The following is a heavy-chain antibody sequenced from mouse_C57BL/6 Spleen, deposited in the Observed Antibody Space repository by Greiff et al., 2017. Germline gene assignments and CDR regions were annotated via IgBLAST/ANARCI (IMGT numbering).Heavy chain of an antibody. D-gene: IGHD1-1*01. Sequence: VQLQQSGPELVKPGASVKISCKASGYSFTGYYMNWVKQSPEKSLEWIGEINPSTGGTTYNQKFKAKATLTVDKSSSTAYMQLKSLTSEDSAVYYCEIHYYGSSPFAYWGQGTLVTVSA. CDR3: EIHYYGSSPFAY. CDR1: GYSFTGYY. V-gene: IGHV1-42*01. J-gene: IGHJ3*01. CDR2: INPSTGGT.